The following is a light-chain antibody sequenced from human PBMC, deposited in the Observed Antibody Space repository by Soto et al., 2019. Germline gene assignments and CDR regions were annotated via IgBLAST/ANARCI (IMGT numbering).Light chain of an antibody. CDR3: QQSYSSWT. Sequence: IQMTQSPSSLSASVGDRVTITCRASQNIGNYLNWYQQKSGEAPKLLIYAASNLQSGVPSRFSGSGSGTDFSLTISSLQPEDFAAYYCQQSYSSWTFGQGTKVDIK. J-gene: IGKJ1*01. V-gene: IGKV1-39*01. CDR1: QNIGNY. CDR2: AAS.